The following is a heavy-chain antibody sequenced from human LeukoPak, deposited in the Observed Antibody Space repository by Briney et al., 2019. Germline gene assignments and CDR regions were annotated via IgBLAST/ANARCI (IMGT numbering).Heavy chain of an antibody. V-gene: IGHV3-48*01. CDR3: AKDEEEWFYNRFDP. D-gene: IGHD3-3*01. CDR1: GFTFSSYS. Sequence: PGGSLRLSCAASGFTFSSYSMNWVRQAPGKGLEWVSYISSSSSTIYYADSVKGRFTISRDNSKKTLYLQMSSLRADDTAVYYCAKDEEEWFYNRFDPWGQGTLVTVSS. CDR2: ISSSSSTI. J-gene: IGHJ5*02.